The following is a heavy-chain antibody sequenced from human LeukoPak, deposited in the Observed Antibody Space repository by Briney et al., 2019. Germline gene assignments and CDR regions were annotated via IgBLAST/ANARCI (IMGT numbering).Heavy chain of an antibody. Sequence: GGSLRLSCAASGFTFSSYAMSWVRQAPGKGLEWVSAISGSGGSTYYADSVKGRFTISRDNSKNTLYLQMNSLRAEDTAVYYCAKMPYIVVVPAADNWFDPWGQGTLVTVSS. V-gene: IGHV3-23*01. J-gene: IGHJ5*02. CDR2: ISGSGGST. D-gene: IGHD2-2*01. CDR3: AKMPYIVVVPAADNWFDP. CDR1: GFTFSSYA.